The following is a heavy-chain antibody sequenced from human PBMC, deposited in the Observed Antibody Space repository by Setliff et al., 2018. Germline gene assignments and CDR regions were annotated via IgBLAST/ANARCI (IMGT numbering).Heavy chain of an antibody. D-gene: IGHD1-26*01. V-gene: IGHV1-69*05. CDR2: IIPFFRSA. Sequence: ASVKVSCKASGGTFSNYAVNWVRQAPGQGLEWMGGIIPFFRSANYAQNFQDRVTITTDKTTSTAFMELSSLRSEDTAVYFCARGQTVGPNSGKDYWGQGTLVTVSS. J-gene: IGHJ4*02. CDR3: ARGQTVGPNSGKDY. CDR1: GGTFSNYA.